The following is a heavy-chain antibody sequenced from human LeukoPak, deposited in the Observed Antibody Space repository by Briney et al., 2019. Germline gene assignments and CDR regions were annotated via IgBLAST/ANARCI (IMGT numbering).Heavy chain of an antibody. CDR1: GGTFSSYA. D-gene: IGHD3-16*01. V-gene: IGHV1-69*13. CDR3: ASGAGEAYAFDI. CDR2: IIPIFGTA. J-gene: IGHJ3*02. Sequence: ASVKVSCTASGGTFSSYAISWVRQAPGQGLEWMGGIIPIFGTANYAQKFQGRVTITADESTSTAYMELSSLRSEDTAVYYCASGAGEAYAFDIWGQGTMVTVSS.